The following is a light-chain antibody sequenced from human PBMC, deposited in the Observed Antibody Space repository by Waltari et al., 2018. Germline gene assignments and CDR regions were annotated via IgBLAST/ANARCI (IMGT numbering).Light chain of an antibody. CDR2: STN. V-gene: IGLV8-61*01. Sequence: QTVVTQEPSFSVSPGGTVTLTCGLRSGSVSTTYYPSWYQQTPGQAPRPLIYSTNTRSCWVPDLISGSILGNKAALTITGAQADDESDYYCVLYMGGGILFGGGTKLTVL. CDR3: VLYMGGGIL. CDR1: SGSVSTTYY. J-gene: IGLJ3*02.